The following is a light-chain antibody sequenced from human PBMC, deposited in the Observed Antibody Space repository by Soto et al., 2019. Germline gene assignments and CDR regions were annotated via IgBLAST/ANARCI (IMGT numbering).Light chain of an antibody. CDR1: QSVRSN. CDR2: RAS. CDR3: QQYNNWPPEFT. Sequence: EIVLTQSPATLSASPGERATLSCRASQSVRSNLAWFQQKPGQPPRLLIFRASTRATGVPVRFSGSGSGTEFTLTITSLQSDDFAVYYCQQYNNWPPEFTFGPGTKVDIK. J-gene: IGKJ3*01. V-gene: IGKV3-15*01.